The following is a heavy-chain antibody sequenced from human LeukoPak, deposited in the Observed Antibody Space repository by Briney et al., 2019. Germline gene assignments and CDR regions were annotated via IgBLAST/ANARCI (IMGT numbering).Heavy chain of an antibody. CDR2: ISGSGGST. J-gene: IGHJ6*04. CDR1: GFTFSSYG. Sequence: GGTLRLSCAASGFTFSSYGMSWVRQAPGKGLEWVSAISGSGGSTYYADSVKGRFTISRDNAKNSLYLQMNSLRAEDTAVYYCAELGITMTGGVWGKGTTVTISS. V-gene: IGHV3-23*01. CDR3: AELGITMTGGV. D-gene: IGHD3-10*02.